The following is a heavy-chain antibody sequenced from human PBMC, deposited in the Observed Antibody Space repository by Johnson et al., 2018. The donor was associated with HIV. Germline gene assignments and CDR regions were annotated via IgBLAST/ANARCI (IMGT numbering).Heavy chain of an antibody. V-gene: IGHV3-13*01. D-gene: IGHD6-13*01. CDR2: IGTAGDT. Sequence: VQLVESGGGLVQPWGSLRLSCAASGFTFSRYVMHWVRQPTGKGLEWVSAIGTAGDTSYPGSVKGRFTISRDNAKNSLYLLMNSLRAEDTAVYYCARGGTYSSSWSDAFHIWGQGTMVTVSS. J-gene: IGHJ3*02. CDR1: GFTFSRYV. CDR3: ARGGTYSSSWSDAFHI.